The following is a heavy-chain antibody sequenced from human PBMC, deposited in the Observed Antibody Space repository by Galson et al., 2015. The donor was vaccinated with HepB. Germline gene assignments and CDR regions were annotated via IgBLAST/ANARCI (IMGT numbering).Heavy chain of an antibody. CDR1: GFDVSAFA. CDR3: ARTFYFDY. J-gene: IGHJ4*02. V-gene: IGHV3-30*04. Sequence: LRLSCAASGFDVSAFAMHWVRQTPGKGLEWVAVVSSDENNIYYADSVRGRFTISRDNSRDTLYLQMNSLRVEETAVYYCARTFYFDYWGQGTLVTVSS. CDR2: VSSDENNI.